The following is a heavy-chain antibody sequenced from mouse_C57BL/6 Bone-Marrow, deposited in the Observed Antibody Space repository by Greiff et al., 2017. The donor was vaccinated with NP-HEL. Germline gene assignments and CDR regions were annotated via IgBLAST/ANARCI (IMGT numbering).Heavy chain of an antibody. V-gene: IGHV1-26*01. CDR1: GYTFTDYY. CDR3: ARIPHGYYDYFDY. D-gene: IGHD2-3*01. CDR2: INPNNGGT. Sequence: EVQLQQSGPELVKPGASVKISCKASGYTFTDYYMNWVKQSHGKSLEWIGDINPNNGGTSYNQKFKGKATLTVDKSSSTAYMELRSLTSEDSAVYYCARIPHGYYDYFDYWGQGTTLTVSS. J-gene: IGHJ2*01.